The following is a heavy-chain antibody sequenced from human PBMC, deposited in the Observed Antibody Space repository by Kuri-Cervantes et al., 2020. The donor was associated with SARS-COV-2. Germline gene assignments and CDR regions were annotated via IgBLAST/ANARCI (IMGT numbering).Heavy chain of an antibody. V-gene: IGHV1-69*02. CDR1: GGTFSTYI. D-gene: IGHD2-8*01. CDR2: IIPLLGIA. CDR3: ARSRLTGYYYYGMDV. Sequence: SVKVSCKASGGTFSTYIITWVRQAPGQGLEWMGRIIPLLGIANYAHNFQGRVTISADKSTSTAYMELSSLGSEDTAVYYCARSRLTGYYYYGMDVWGQGTTVTVSS. J-gene: IGHJ6*02.